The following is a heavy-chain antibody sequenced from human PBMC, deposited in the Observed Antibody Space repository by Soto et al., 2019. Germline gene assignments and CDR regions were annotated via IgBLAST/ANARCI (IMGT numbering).Heavy chain of an antibody. D-gene: IGHD6-19*01. Sequence: EVQLVESGGGLIQPGGSLRLSCAASGFAVSSKYMTWVRQAPGKGLEWVSVIYGGGTTYYADSVKGRFTISRDTSKNTLYIQMNSLRAEDTAVYYCVQITGWPGFDLWGQGTLVTVSS. V-gene: IGHV3-53*01. CDR2: IYGGGTT. J-gene: IGHJ4*02. CDR1: GFAVSSKY. CDR3: VQITGWPGFDL.